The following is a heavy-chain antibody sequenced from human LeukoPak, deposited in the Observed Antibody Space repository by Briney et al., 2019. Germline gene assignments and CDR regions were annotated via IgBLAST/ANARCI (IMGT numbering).Heavy chain of an antibody. CDR1: GGSISSYY. CDR3: ARSIYSSGRSMDV. V-gene: IGHV4-4*07. Sequence: SETLSLTCTVSGGSISSYYWSWIRQPAGKGLEWIGRIYTSGSTNYNPSLKSRVTISVDTSKNQFSVKLSSVTAADTAVYYCARSIYSSGRSMDVWGKGTTVTISS. J-gene: IGHJ6*03. D-gene: IGHD3-10*01. CDR2: IYTSGST.